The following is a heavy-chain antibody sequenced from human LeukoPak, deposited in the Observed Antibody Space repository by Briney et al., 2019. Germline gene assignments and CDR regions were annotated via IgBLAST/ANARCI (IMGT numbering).Heavy chain of an antibody. J-gene: IGHJ4*02. V-gene: IGHV4-59*01. CDR1: GGSIRSYY. CDR3: ARAARIEATGSYYFDY. Sequence: SETLSLTCTVSGGSIRSYYWSWIRQPPGKGLEWFGYISYSGNTNYNPSLKSRATLSVDTSKNQFSLRLSSVTAADTAVYYCARAARIEATGSYYFDYWGQGTLVTVSS. CDR2: ISYSGNT. D-gene: IGHD6-13*01.